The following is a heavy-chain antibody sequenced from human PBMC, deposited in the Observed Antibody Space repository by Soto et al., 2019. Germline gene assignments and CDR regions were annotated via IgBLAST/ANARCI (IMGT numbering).Heavy chain of an antibody. Sequence: EVQLLESGGGLVQPGGSLRLSCAASGFTFSSYAMSWVRQAPGTGLEWVSAVSGSGDSTYYADSVKGRFTISRDNSKNTLYLQMNSLRAEDTALYYCASYDWAAAALDYWGQGTLVTVSP. J-gene: IGHJ4*02. D-gene: IGHD6-13*01. CDR1: GFTFSSYA. V-gene: IGHV3-23*01. CDR3: ASYDWAAAALDY. CDR2: VSGSGDST.